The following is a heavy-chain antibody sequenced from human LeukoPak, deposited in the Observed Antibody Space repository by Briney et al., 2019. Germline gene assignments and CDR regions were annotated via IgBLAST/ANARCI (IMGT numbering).Heavy chain of an antibody. V-gene: IGHV3-30-3*01. CDR1: GFTFSSYA. CDR2: ISYDGSNK. Sequence: PGGSLRLSCAASGFTFSSYAMSWVRQAPGKGLEWVAVISYDGSNKYYADSVKGRFTISRDNSKNTLYVQMNSLRAEDTAVYYCAGDQGPTGREIFGLFWGQGTLVTVSS. J-gene: IGHJ4*02. D-gene: IGHD3-3*01. CDR3: AGDQGPTGREIFGLF.